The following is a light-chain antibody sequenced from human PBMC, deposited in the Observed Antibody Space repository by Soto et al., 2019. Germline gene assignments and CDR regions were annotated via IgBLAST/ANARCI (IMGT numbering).Light chain of an antibody. J-gene: IGKJ5*01. Sequence: EIVLKTSPGTLSLSPGARETLSGRASQSVSSSFLAWYQQKAGQATRLLINGASSRATGIPARFSGSGSGTDFTLTINNLDPEEFAVYYCKKRSNWPITVGNGTRLEIK. CDR2: GAS. CDR3: KKRSNWPIT. V-gene: IGKV3D-20*02. CDR1: QSVSSSF.